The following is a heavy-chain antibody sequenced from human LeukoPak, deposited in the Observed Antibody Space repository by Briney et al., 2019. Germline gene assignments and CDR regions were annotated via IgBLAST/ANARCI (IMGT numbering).Heavy chain of an antibody. Sequence: PSETLSLTCTVSGGSISSSFYYWGWIRQPPGKGLEWIGSIYYSGSTYYNPSLKSRVTISVDTSKNQFSLKLSSVTAADTAVYYCAREAPMVRGVTIHPTDSATGAWGQGTLVTVSS. V-gene: IGHV4-39*07. D-gene: IGHD3-10*01. CDR1: GGSISSSFYY. CDR3: AREAPMVRGVTIHPTDSATGA. CDR2: IYYSGST. J-gene: IGHJ5*02.